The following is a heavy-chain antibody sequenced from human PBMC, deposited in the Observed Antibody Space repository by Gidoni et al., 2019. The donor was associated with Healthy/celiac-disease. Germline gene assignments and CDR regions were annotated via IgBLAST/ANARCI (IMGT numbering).Heavy chain of an antibody. J-gene: IGHJ6*02. CDR1: GFTFDDYA. CDR2: ISWNSGNI. Sequence: EVQLVESGGGWVQPGRALRLSCAASGFTFDDYAMHWVRQAPGKGLGWVSGISWNSGNIGYADSVKCRFTISRDNAKNSLYLQMNSLRAEDTALYYCAKEMVRGDFYYYGMDVWGQGTTVTVSS. CDR3: AKEMVRGDFYYYGMDV. D-gene: IGHD3-10*01. V-gene: IGHV3-9*01.